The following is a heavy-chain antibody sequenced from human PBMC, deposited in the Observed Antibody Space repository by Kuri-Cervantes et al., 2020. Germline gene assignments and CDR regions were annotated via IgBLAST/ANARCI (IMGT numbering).Heavy chain of an antibody. CDR3: AKDRLPNDAAFDI. D-gene: IGHD1-1*01. CDR2: IRYDGSNK. CDR1: GFTFSNYG. Sequence: GGSLRLSCAASGFTFSNYGMHWVRQAPGKGLEWVTFIRYDGSNKYYADSVKGRFTISRDNSKNTLYLQMDSLRAEDTAVYFCAKDRLPNDAAFDIWGQGTMVTVSS. J-gene: IGHJ3*02. V-gene: IGHV3-30*02.